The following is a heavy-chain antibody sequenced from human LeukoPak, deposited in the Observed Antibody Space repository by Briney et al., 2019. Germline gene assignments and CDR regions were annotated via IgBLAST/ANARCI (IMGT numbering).Heavy chain of an antibody. Sequence: GGSLRLSCAASGFTFSSYGMHWVRQAPGKGLEWVAVIWYDGSNKYYADSVKGRFTISRDNSRNTLYLQMNSLRAEDTAVYYCARGEHHNSGCFDYWGQGTLVTVSS. CDR2: IWYDGSNK. J-gene: IGHJ4*02. D-gene: IGHD6-19*01. V-gene: IGHV3-33*01. CDR1: GFTFSSYG. CDR3: ARGEHHNSGCFDY.